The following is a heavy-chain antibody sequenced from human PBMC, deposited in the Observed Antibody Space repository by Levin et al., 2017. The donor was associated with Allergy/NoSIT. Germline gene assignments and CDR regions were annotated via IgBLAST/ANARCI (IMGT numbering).Heavy chain of an antibody. Sequence: ASVKVSCKASGYTFTSYDINWVRQATGQGLEWMGWMNPNSGNTGYAQKFQGRVTMTRNTSISTAYMELSSLRSEDTAVYYCARGHRNRWSQGGWFDPWGQGTLVTVSS. CDR1: GYTFTSYD. CDR2: MNPNSGNT. J-gene: IGHJ5*02. D-gene: IGHD1-14*01. CDR3: ARGHRNRWSQGGWFDP. V-gene: IGHV1-8*01.